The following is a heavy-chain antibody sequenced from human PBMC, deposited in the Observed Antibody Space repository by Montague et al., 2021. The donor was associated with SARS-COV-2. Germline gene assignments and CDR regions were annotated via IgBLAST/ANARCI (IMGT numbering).Heavy chain of an antibody. CDR1: GGSISGGSY. D-gene: IGHD4/OR15-4a*01. Sequence: SETLSLTCTVSGGSISGGSYWGWIRQPPGKGLEWIGTSDHSGITYYSPSLKSRVTISLDTSKNQFSLNLDSVTASDTAMYYCARVISAVACANFYFDYWGQGTLVTVSS. V-gene: IGHV4-38-2*02. J-gene: IGHJ4*02. CDR2: SDHSGIT. CDR3: ARVISAVACANFYFDY.